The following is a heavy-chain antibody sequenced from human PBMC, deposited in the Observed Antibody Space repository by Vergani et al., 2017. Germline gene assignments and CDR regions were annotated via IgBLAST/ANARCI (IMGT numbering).Heavy chain of an antibody. V-gene: IGHV5-51*01. CDR1: GYSFTNYW. J-gene: IGHJ4*02. D-gene: IGHD3-22*01. Sequence: EVQLVQSGAEVKKPGESLKISCQISGYSFTNYWIGWVRQMPGKGLEWMGIIHTADPDTRYSPSFQGQVNISVDKSLSTAYLQRSSLRASDSAMYYGDRLYGRDSSGSKYFDYWGQGTLVTVSS. CDR2: IHTADPDT. CDR3: DRLYGRDSSGSKYFDY.